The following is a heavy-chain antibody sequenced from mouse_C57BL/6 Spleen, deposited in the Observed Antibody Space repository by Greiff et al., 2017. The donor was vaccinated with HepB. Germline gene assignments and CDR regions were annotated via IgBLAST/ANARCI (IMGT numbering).Heavy chain of an antibody. CDR1: GYTFTSYW. CDR2: IYPGSGST. Sequence: QVQLQQPGAELVKPGASVKMSCKASGYTFTSYWITWVKQRPGQGLEWIGDIYPGSGSTNYNEKFKSKATLTVDTSSSTAYMQLSSLTSEDSAVYYCARIYDGYYPYLYFDVWGTGTTVTVSS. J-gene: IGHJ1*03. V-gene: IGHV1-55*01. CDR3: ARIYDGYYPYLYFDV. D-gene: IGHD2-3*01.